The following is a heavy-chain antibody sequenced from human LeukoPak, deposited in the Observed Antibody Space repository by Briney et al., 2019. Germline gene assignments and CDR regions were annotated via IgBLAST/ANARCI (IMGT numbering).Heavy chain of an antibody. CDR3: ARGPVTKFEI. CDR2: IYSGGTT. V-gene: IGHV3-53*01. D-gene: IGHD4-17*01. CDR1: GFTFSSYW. Sequence: PGGSLRLSCAASGFTFSSYWMHWVRQAPGKGLEWASVIYSGGTTYYADSVKGRFTISRDNSNNTLYLQMHSLRAEDTAVYYCARGPVTKFEIWGQGTILTVSS. J-gene: IGHJ3*02.